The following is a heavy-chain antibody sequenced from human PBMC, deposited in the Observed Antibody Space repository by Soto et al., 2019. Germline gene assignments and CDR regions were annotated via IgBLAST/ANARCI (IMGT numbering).Heavy chain of an antibody. D-gene: IGHD3-22*01. CDR2: IWYDGSNK. CDR1: GFTFSSYA. CDR3: ARDYYDSSGYPGYFQH. J-gene: IGHJ1*01. Sequence: QVQLVESGGGVVQPGRSLRLSCAASGFTFSSYAMHWVRQAPGKGLEWVAVIWYDGSNKYYADSVKGRFTISRDNSKNTRYLQMNSLRAEDTAVYYCARDYYDSSGYPGYFQHWGQGTLVTVSS. V-gene: IGHV3-30-3*01.